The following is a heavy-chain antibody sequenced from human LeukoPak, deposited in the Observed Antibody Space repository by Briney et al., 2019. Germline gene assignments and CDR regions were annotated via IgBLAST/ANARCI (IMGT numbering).Heavy chain of an antibody. D-gene: IGHD6-13*01. J-gene: IGHJ4*02. Sequence: GGSLRLSCAASGFTFSNYDMHWVRQAPGKGLEWVAVISYDGSNEYYADSLKGRFAISRDNSKDTLYLQMNSLRAEDTVVYYCAKAWGSSWYNHYFDFWGQGTLVTVSS. V-gene: IGHV3-30*18. CDR3: AKAWGSSWYNHYFDF. CDR2: ISYDGSNE. CDR1: GFTFSNYD.